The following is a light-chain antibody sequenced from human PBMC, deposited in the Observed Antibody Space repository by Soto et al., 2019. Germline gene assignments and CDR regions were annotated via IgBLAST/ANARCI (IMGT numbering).Light chain of an antibody. Sequence: QSVLTQPPSVSGAPGQRVTISCTGSSSNIGAGYDVHWYQQLPGTAPKLLIYGNSNRPSGVPDRFSGSKSGTSASLAITGLHAEYEADYYCQSYDSSLSGSRVVFGGGTKLTVL. CDR3: QSYDSSLSGSRVV. V-gene: IGLV1-40*01. CDR1: SSNIGAGYD. CDR2: GNS. J-gene: IGLJ2*01.